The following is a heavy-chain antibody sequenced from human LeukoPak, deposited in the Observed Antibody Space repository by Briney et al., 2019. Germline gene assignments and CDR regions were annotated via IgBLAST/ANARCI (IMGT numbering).Heavy chain of an antibody. CDR1: GFTFDDYT. Sequence: PGGSLRLSCAASGFTFDDYTMHWVRQAPGKGLEWVSLISWDGGSTYYADSVKGRFTISRDNSKNTLYLQMNSLRAEDTAVYYCAKAGGDIAAPLDYWGQGTLVTVSS. D-gene: IGHD6-6*01. CDR2: ISWDGGST. CDR3: AKAGGDIAAPLDY. V-gene: IGHV3-43*01. J-gene: IGHJ4*02.